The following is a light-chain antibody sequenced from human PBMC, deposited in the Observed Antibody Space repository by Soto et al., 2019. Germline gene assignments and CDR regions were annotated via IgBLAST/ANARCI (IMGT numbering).Light chain of an antibody. CDR3: QQSYSTPRKYT. CDR2: GAS. Sequence: DIPMTQSPTSLSASVGDRVTITCRASQYISSILHWYQQRPGKAPKLLINGASSLQIGVPSRFSVSGSGTDFTLTISSLQPEDFATYYCQQSYSTPRKYTFGQGTKLEIK. V-gene: IGKV1-39*01. J-gene: IGKJ2*01. CDR1: QYISSI.